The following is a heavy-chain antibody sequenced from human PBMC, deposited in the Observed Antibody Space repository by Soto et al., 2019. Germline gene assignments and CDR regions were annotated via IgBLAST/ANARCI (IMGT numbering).Heavy chain of an antibody. CDR2: ISSSTSHT. V-gene: IGHV3-11*03. J-gene: IGHJ4*02. CDR3: ARGRGAAADYCDF. D-gene: IGHD2-2*01. Sequence: MTWIRQAPGKGLEWVSYISSSTSHTNYADSVKGRFTISRDNAKNSLFLQRNSLRAEDTAVYYCARGRGAAADYCDFWGQGTLVTVSS.